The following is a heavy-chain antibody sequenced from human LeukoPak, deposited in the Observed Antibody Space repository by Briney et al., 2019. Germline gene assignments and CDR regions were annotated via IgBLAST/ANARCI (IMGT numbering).Heavy chain of an antibody. CDR2: ISYDGSNK. Sequence: PGRSLRLSCAASGFTFSSYAMHWVRQAPGKGLEWVAVISYDGSNKYYADSVKGRFTISRDNSKNTLYLQMNSLRAEDTAVYYCARAYYSSSWSRSVGYWGQGTLVTVSS. D-gene: IGHD6-13*01. V-gene: IGHV3-30-3*01. J-gene: IGHJ4*02. CDR3: ARAYYSSSWSRSVGY. CDR1: GFTFSSYA.